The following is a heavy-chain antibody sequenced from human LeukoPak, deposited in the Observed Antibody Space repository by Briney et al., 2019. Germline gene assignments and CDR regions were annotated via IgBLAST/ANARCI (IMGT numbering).Heavy chain of an antibody. Sequence: GGSLRLSCAASGFTFSSYWMHWGREAPGKGLVWVSRVNSDGSSTSYAGSVRGRFTISRDNAKNTLYLQMNSLRAEDTAVYYCARAIRTANTEAFDIWGQGTMVTVSS. V-gene: IGHV3-74*01. CDR2: VNSDGSST. CDR1: GFTFSSYW. D-gene: IGHD3-10*01. J-gene: IGHJ3*02. CDR3: ARAIRTANTEAFDI.